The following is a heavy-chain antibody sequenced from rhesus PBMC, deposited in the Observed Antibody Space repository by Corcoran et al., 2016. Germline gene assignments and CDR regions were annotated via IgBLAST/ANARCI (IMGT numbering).Heavy chain of an antibody. CDR1: GGSISGYYY. Sequence: QVKLQQWGEGLVKHSETLSLTCAVYGGSISGYYYWSWIRQPPGKGLEWIGYIYGNSASTNYNPPLKNRVTISKDTSKNQFSLKLSSVTAADTAVYYCARRKGYSSGWSIWYFDIWGPGTPITISS. CDR2: IYGNSAST. V-gene: IGHV4-73*01. CDR3: ARRKGYSSGWSIWYFDI. D-gene: IGHD6S26*01. J-gene: IGHJ2*01.